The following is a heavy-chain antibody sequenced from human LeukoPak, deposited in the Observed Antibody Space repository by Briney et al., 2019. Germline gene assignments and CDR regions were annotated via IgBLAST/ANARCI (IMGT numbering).Heavy chain of an antibody. Sequence: SETLSLNCAVSGGSISSGGYTWSWIRQPPRKGLQWIGYIYHSGRTYYNPSLKSRVTISVDTSRNQFSLKVSSVTAADTAVYYCARTKGGGNSVDYWGQGTLVTVSS. J-gene: IGHJ4*02. CDR1: GGSISSGGYT. D-gene: IGHD4-23*01. CDR2: IYHSGRT. CDR3: ARTKGGGNSVDY. V-gene: IGHV4-30-2*01.